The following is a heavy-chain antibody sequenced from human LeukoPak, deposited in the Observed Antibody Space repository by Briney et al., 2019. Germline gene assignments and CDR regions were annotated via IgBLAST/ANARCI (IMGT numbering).Heavy chain of an antibody. J-gene: IGHJ4*02. D-gene: IGHD4-17*01. CDR3: AREVGDDYGDYRRLYYCDY. CDR2: INHSGST. V-gene: IGHV4-34*01. CDR1: GGSFSGYY. Sequence: SETLSLTCAVYGGSFSGYYWSWIRQPPGKGLEWIGEINHSGSTNYNPSLKSRVTISVDTSKNQFSLKLSSVTAADTAVYYCAREVGDDYGDYRRLYYCDYWGQGTLVTVSS.